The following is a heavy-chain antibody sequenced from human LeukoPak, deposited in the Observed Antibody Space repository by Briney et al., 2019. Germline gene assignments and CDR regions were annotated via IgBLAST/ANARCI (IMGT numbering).Heavy chain of an antibody. CDR2: IYYSGST. V-gene: IGHV4-59*01. J-gene: IGHJ4*01. CDR1: GGSFSSYY. CDR3: TSGGMVSGDY. D-gene: IGHD2-8*01. Sequence: PSETLSLTCTISGGSFSSYYWSWIRQPPGKGLEWIGYIYYSGSTNYNPSLKSRVTISRDTSKNQFSLKLRSVTAADTAVYYCTSGGMVSGDYWGHGTLVTVSS.